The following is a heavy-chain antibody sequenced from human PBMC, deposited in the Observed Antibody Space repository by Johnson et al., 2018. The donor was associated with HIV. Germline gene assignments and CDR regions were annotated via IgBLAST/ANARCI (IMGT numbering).Heavy chain of an antibody. Sequence: DVQLVESGGGLVQPGGSLRLSCAASGFTFSSYWMHWVRQAPGKGLVWVSRINSDGSSITYADSVKGRFPISRDNAKNTLYLQLNSLRAEDTAVYYCARGSQSGYYFLRAFDIWGQGTMVTVSS. CDR1: GFTFSSYW. CDR3: ARGSQSGYYFLRAFDI. J-gene: IGHJ3*02. D-gene: IGHD3-22*01. V-gene: IGHV3-74*01. CDR2: INSDGSSI.